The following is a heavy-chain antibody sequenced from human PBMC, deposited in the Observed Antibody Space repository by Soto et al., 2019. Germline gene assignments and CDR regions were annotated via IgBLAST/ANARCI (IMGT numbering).Heavy chain of an antibody. CDR1: GDSFSSYT. J-gene: IGHJ4*02. D-gene: IGHD3-22*01. Sequence: QVQLVQSGAEVKKPGSSVKVSCKASGDSFSSYTISWVRQAPGQGLEWMGRVIPILGVANYAPNFQGRVAITADKSTSTAFMALNSLRSEDPAIYYCTRDPNYDGSGGGVDWGQGTLVTVSS. CDR2: VIPILGVA. V-gene: IGHV1-69*08. CDR3: TRDPNYDGSGGGVD.